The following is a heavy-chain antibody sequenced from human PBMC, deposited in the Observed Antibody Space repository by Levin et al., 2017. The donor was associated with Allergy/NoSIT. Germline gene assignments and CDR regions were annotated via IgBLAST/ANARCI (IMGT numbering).Heavy chain of an antibody. CDR2: ITGSGAST. V-gene: IGHV3-23*01. J-gene: IGHJ3*02. D-gene: IGHD3-16*01. Sequence: PGESLKISCAASGFIFSNYAMTWIRQTPGNGLEWVSSITGSGASTDYADSVKGRFTISRDNSKNTLHLQMNSLRGEDTAVYYCAKSDSLGVDYFDIWGRGTMVTVSS. CDR1: GFIFSNYA. CDR3: AKSDSLGVDYFDI.